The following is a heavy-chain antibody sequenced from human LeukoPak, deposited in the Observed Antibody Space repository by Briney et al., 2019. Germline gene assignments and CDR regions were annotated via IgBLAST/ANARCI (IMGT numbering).Heavy chain of an antibody. CDR1: GYTFTSYY. D-gene: IGHD3-3*01. Sequence: ASVKVSCKASGYTFTSYYMHWVRQAPGQGLEWMGWISAYNGNTNYAQKLQGRVTTTTDTSTSTAYMELRSLRSDDTAVYYCARALGPGTGDFWSGGTEGYWGQGTLVTVSS. CDR3: ARALGPGTGDFWSGGTEGY. V-gene: IGHV1-18*01. J-gene: IGHJ4*02. CDR2: ISAYNGNT.